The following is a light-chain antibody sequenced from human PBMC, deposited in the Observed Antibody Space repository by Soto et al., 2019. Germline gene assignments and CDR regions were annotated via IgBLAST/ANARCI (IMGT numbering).Light chain of an antibody. V-gene: IGKV1-5*01. CDR2: DAS. CDR3: QHSGT. CDR1: QSISNW. Sequence: DIQMTQSPSTLSASVGDRVTITCRASQSISNWLAWYQQKPGKAPKLLIHDASTLDRGVPSRFSGSGSGTEFTLSISSLQPDDFATYYCQHSGTFGQGTKVEIK. J-gene: IGKJ1*01.